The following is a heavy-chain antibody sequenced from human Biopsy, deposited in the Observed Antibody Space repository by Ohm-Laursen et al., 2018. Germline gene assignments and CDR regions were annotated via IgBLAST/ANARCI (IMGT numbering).Heavy chain of an antibody. CDR3: ARDTRWSPYSMDV. Sequence: SLRLSCAASGFSFSDYHMRWIRQAPGRGLEWVSYISGGGTIYYGDSMKGRVTIPRDNAKNSLYLQMRSLGAEDTAVYYCARDTRWSPYSMDVWGQGTTVTVSS. D-gene: IGHD4-23*01. V-gene: IGHV3-11*01. J-gene: IGHJ6*02. CDR2: ISGGGTI. CDR1: GFSFSDYH.